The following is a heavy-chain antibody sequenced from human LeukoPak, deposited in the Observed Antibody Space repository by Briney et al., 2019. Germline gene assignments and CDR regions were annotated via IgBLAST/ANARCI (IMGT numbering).Heavy chain of an antibody. V-gene: IGHV1-69*05. CDR2: IIPIFGTA. Sequence: RASVKVSCKASGGTFSSYAISWVRQAPGQGLEWMGGIIPIFGTANYAQKFQGRVTMTRDTSTSTVYMELSSLRSEDTAVYYCASLEEPFYWGQGTLVTVSS. CDR1: GGTFSSYA. CDR3: ASLEEPFY. D-gene: IGHD1-1*01. J-gene: IGHJ4*02.